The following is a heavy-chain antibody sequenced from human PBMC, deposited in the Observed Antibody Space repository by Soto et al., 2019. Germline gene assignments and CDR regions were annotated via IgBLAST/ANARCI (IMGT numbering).Heavy chain of an antibody. V-gene: IGHV4-61*01. CDR2: IYYSGST. J-gene: IGHJ6*02. CDR3: ARMGYYGSGSDDYYGMDV. Sequence: QVQLQESGPGLVKPSETLSLTCTVSGGSVSSGSYYWSWIRQPPGKGLEWIGYIYYSGSTNYNPSLKSRVTISVATSKNQFSLKLSSVTAADTAVYYCARMGYYGSGSDDYYGMDVWGQGTTVTVSS. D-gene: IGHD3-10*01. CDR1: GGSVSSGSYY.